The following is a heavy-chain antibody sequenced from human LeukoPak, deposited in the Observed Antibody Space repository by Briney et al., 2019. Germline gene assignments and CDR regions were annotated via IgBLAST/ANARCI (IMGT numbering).Heavy chain of an antibody. CDR3: AKDRGYGVSYWYFDL. D-gene: IGHD5-12*01. CDR2: ISGSGGST. J-gene: IGHJ2*01. Sequence: GGSLRLSCAASGFTFSDYYMSWIRQAPGKGLEWVSAISGSGGSTYYADSVKGRFTISRDNSKNTLYLQMNSLRAEDTAVYYCAKDRGYGVSYWYFDLWGRGTLVTVSS. CDR1: GFTFSDYY. V-gene: IGHV3-23*01.